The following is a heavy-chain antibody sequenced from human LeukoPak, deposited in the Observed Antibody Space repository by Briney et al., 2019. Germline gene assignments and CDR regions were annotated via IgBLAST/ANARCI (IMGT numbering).Heavy chain of an antibody. D-gene: IGHD1-26*01. V-gene: IGHV4-39*01. CDR2: IYYSGST. CDR3: ARPELGAIDAFDI. CDR1: GGSISSSSYY. Sequence: AETLSLTCTVSGGSISSSSYYWGWISQPPGKGLEWIGSIYYSGSTYYNPSLKSRVTISVDTSKHQFSLKLSSVTAADTAVYYCARPELGAIDAFDIWGQGTMVTVSS. J-gene: IGHJ3*02.